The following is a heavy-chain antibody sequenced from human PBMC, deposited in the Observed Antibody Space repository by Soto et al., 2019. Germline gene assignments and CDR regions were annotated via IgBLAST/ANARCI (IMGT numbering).Heavy chain of an antibody. CDR3: ARVNGMLPSFDY. D-gene: IGHD2-8*01. V-gene: IGHV4-30-4*01. J-gene: IGHJ4*02. CDR2: IYYSGST. Sequence: PLETLSLTCTVSGGSISSGDYYWSWIRQPPGKGLEWIGYIYYSGSTYYNPSLKSRVTISVDTSKNQFSLKLSSVTAADTAVYYCARVNGMLPSFDYWGQGTLVTVSS. CDR1: GGSISSGDYY.